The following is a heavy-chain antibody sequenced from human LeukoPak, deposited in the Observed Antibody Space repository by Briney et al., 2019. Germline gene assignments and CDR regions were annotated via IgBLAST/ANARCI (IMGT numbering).Heavy chain of an antibody. CDR1: GYSFSTDW. Sequence: GESLKISCKGSGYSFSTDWIGWVRQMPGKGLEWRGIIFPGDSNTKNSPSFQGQVTISAYKSISPAYLQWSSLKASDTAMYYCARLDGGNSGGGFDIWGQGTMVTVS. D-gene: IGHD4-23*01. CDR2: IFPGDSNT. J-gene: IGHJ3*02. CDR3: ARLDGGNSGGGFDI. V-gene: IGHV5-51*01.